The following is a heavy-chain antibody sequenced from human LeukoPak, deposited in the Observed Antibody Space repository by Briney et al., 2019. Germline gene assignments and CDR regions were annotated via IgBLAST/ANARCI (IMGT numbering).Heavy chain of an antibody. CDR1: GASISSSSYC. D-gene: IGHD6-19*01. CDR3: ARGTLYRGWSYYLDF. V-gene: IGHV4-39*07. Sequence: SETLSLTCSVSGASISSSSYCWGWIRQPPGKGLEWIGSIYYSGSTYYNPSLKSRVTISVDTSQNQFSLRLRSVTAADTAMYYCARGTLYRGWSYYLDFWGQGSQVTVSS. CDR2: IYYSGST. J-gene: IGHJ4*02.